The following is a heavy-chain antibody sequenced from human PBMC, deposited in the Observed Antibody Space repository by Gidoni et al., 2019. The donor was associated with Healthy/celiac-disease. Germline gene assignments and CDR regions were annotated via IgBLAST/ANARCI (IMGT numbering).Heavy chain of an antibody. CDR1: GFPFSSSA. CDR3: AKDRLDQWLSPDIFDY. D-gene: IGHD6-19*01. J-gene: IGHJ4*02. CDR2: ISGSGGST. Sequence: EVQLLESGGGLVQPGGSLRLSCAASGFPFSSSAMSWVRQAPGKGLEWVSAISGSGGSTYYADSVKGRFTISRDNSKNTLYLQMNSLRAEDTAVYYCAKDRLDQWLSPDIFDYWGQGTLVTVSS. V-gene: IGHV3-23*01.